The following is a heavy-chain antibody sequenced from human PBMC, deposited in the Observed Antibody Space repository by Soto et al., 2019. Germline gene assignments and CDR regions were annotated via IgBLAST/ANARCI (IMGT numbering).Heavy chain of an antibody. J-gene: IGHJ4*02. V-gene: IGHV4-34*01. Sequence: QVQLQQWGAGLLKPSETLSLTCVVYGGSLSGYYWSWIRQPPGKGLEWIGEIKDGGLTNYSPSLNGRATISADTPKNQFALKLHSVTAADRAVYYCARGQEGVVATHWDQGTLVTVSS. CDR3: ARGQEGVVATH. CDR1: GGSLSGYY. D-gene: IGHD5-12*01. CDR2: IKDGGLT.